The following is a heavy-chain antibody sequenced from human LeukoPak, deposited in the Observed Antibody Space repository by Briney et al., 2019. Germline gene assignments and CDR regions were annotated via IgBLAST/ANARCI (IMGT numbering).Heavy chain of an antibody. V-gene: IGHV3-23*01. CDR2: ISGSGGST. CDR1: GFTFSSYA. Sequence: GGSLRLSCAASGFTFSSYAMSWVRQAPGKGLEWVSAISGSGGSTYYADSVKGRFTISRDNSKNTLYLQMSSLRAEDTAVYYCARAGPHYYYYMDVWGKGTTVTVSS. J-gene: IGHJ6*03. CDR3: ARAGPHYYYYMDV.